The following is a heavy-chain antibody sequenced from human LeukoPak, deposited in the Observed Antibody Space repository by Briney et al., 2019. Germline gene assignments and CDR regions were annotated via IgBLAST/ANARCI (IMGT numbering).Heavy chain of an antibody. J-gene: IGHJ1*01. Sequence: ASVKVSCKASGYTFTSYGISWVRQAPGQGLEWMGWISAYNGNTNYAQKLQGRVTMTTDTSTSTAYMELSSLRSDDTAVYYCAREWTYYNGSVSYYLIWGQGALGTVSS. CDR3: AREWTYYNGSVSYYLI. V-gene: IGHV1-18*01. D-gene: IGHD3-10*01. CDR2: ISAYNGNT. CDR1: GYTFTSYG.